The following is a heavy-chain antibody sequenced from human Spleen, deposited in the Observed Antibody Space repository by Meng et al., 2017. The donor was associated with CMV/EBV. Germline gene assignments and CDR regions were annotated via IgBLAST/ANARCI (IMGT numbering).Heavy chain of an antibody. D-gene: IGHD5-12*01. V-gene: IGHV3-7*01. Sequence: GESLKLSCAASGFSFGTYWMSWVRQAPGKGLEWVANIMQDGSEKYYADSVKGRFTISRDNAKNSLYLQMNSLRTEDSAVYYCAREEWLRPILNYWGQGTLVTVSS. CDR1: GFSFGTYW. CDR3: AREEWLRPILNY. CDR2: IMQDGSEK. J-gene: IGHJ4*02.